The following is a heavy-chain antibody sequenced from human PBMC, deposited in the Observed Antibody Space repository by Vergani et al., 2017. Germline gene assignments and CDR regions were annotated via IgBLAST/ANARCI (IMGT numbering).Heavy chain of an antibody. D-gene: IGHD6-19*01. CDR1: GGSISSYY. J-gene: IGHJ2*01. CDR3: ARVVAGRGGYWYFDV. CDR2: IYYSGST. V-gene: IGHV4-59*01. Sequence: QVQLQESGPGLVKPSQTLSLTCTVSGGSISSYYWSWIRQPPGKGLEWIGYIYYSGSTNYNPSLKSRVTISVDTSKNQFSLKLSSVNAADTAGYYCARVVAGRGGYWYFDVGGRGSLVTVSS.